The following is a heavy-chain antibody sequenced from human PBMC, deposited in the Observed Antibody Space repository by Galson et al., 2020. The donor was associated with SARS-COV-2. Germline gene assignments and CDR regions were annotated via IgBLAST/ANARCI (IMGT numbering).Heavy chain of an antibody. CDR1: GGSISSSSYY. CDR2: IYYSGST. D-gene: IGHD3-22*01. V-gene: IGHV4-39*01. Sequence: SETLSLTCTVSGGSISSSSYYWGWIRQPPGKWLEWIGSIYYSGSTYYNPSLKSRVTISVDTSKNQFSLKLSSVTAADTAVYYCARTIQYYYDSSGFYRVFYFDYWGQGTLVTVSS. CDR3: ARTIQYYYDSSGFYRVFYFDY. J-gene: IGHJ4*02.